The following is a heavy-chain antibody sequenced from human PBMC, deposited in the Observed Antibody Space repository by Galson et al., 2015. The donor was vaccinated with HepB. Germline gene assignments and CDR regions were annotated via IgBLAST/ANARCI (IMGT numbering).Heavy chain of an antibody. V-gene: IGHV3-23*01. CDR3: AKGAGGSGRY. CDR2: ISDSGGIT. D-gene: IGHD3-10*01. CDR1: GFTFSRYA. Sequence: SLRLSCAASGFTFSRYAMNWVRQAPGKGLGWVSGISDSGGITYYADSVKGRFTISRDNSKNTLFLQMDSLRVEDTAVYYCAKGAGGSGRYWGQGTLVTVSS. J-gene: IGHJ4*02.